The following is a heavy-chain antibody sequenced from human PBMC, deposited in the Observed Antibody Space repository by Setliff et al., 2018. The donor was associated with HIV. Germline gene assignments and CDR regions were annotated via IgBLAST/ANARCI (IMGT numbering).Heavy chain of an antibody. CDR2: ISGYSGNT. D-gene: IGHD6-19*01. Sequence: ASVKVSCKASGYTFTSYGISWLRQAPGQGLEWMGWISGYSGNTNYAQKSQDRVTMTTDTPTSTVYMELRSLRSDDTAVYYCARVQWVVSSNVGLDYWGQGTQVTVSS. CDR3: ARVQWVVSSNVGLDY. V-gene: IGHV1-18*01. J-gene: IGHJ4*02. CDR1: GYTFTSYG.